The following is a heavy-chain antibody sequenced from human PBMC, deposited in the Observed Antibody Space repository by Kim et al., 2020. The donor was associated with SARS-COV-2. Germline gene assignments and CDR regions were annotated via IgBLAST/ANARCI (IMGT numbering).Heavy chain of an antibody. Sequence: GGSLRLSCAASGFTFSSYAMSWVRQAPGKGLEWVSVVSGSGGSTYYADSVKGRFTISRDNSKNTLYLQMNSLRDEDTAVYYCAKAKEGGSYSPYYGLDVWGQGTTVTVSS. CDR1: GFTFSSYA. CDR3: AKAKEGGSYSPYYGLDV. D-gene: IGHD1-26*01. J-gene: IGHJ6*02. V-gene: IGHV3-23*01. CDR2: VSGSGGST.